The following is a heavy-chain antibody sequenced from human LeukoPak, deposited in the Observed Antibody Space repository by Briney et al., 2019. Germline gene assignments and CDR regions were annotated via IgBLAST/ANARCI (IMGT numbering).Heavy chain of an antibody. J-gene: IGHJ4*02. Sequence: XXCTXSGGSISSGDXYWSWIRQPPGKXLEWIGYIYYSGSTYYNPSLKSRFTISVDTSKNQFSLKLSSVTAADKSVYYCARGYSGLFDYWGQGTLVTVSS. V-gene: IGHV4-30-4*08. CDR3: ARGYSGLFDY. CDR1: GGSISSGDXY. CDR2: IYYSGST. D-gene: IGHD5-12*01.